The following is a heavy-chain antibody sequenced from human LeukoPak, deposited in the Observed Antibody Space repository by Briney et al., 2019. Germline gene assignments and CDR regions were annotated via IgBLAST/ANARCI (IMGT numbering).Heavy chain of an antibody. D-gene: IGHD6-13*01. Sequence: GGSLRLSCAASGFTFSSYGMHWVRQAPGKGLEWVAVIRFDESHRYYADSVKGRFTISRDNSKNTLFLQMNSLRAEDTALYYCARWGIPTADIDYWGQGTLVTVSS. CDR2: IRFDESHR. V-gene: IGHV3-33*01. CDR1: GFTFSSYG. J-gene: IGHJ4*02. CDR3: ARWGIPTADIDY.